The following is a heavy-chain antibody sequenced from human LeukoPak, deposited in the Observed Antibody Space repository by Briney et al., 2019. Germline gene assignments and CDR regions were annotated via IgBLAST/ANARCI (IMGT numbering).Heavy chain of an antibody. D-gene: IGHD6-19*01. CDR1: GYTFTTYG. Sequence: ASVKASCKASGYTFTTYGINWVRQAPGQGLEWMGWISENKGNTNHAQRFQGRVTMTTDTSTNTAYMELGSLRSDDTAVYYCARGIAVTREFDQWGQGTLVIVSS. J-gene: IGHJ4*02. V-gene: IGHV1-18*04. CDR2: ISENKGNT. CDR3: ARGIAVTREFDQ.